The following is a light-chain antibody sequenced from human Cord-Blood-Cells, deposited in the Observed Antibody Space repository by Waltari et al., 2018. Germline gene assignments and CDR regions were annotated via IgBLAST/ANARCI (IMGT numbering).Light chain of an antibody. CDR2: EGS. V-gene: IGLV2-23*01. J-gene: IGLJ3*02. CDR3: CSYAGSSTYWV. Sequence: QSALTQPASVSGSPGQSITISCPGTSSDVGSYNLVSWYQQHPGKAPKLMIYEGSKRPSGVSNRCAGSKSGNTASLTISGLQAEDEADYYCCSYAGSSTYWVFGGGTKLTVL. CDR1: SSDVGSYNL.